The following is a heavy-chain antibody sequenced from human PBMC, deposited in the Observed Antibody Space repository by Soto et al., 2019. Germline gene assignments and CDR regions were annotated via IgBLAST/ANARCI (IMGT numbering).Heavy chain of an antibody. CDR3: ARPPFPRGGGRVATYGMDV. CDR2: IIPIFGTA. J-gene: IGHJ6*02. D-gene: IGHD1-26*01. Sequence: QVQLVQSGAEVKKPGSSVKVSCKASGGTFSSNAISWVRQAPGQGLEWMGGIIPIFGTADYAQNFQGRVTITADESTGTAYMELRSLRSEDTAAYYCARPPFPRGGGRVATYGMDVWGQGTTVTVSS. CDR1: GGTFSSNA. V-gene: IGHV1-69*01.